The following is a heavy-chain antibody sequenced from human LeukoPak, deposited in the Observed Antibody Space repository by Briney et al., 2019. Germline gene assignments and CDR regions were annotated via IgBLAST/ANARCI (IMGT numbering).Heavy chain of an antibody. Sequence: PGGSLRLSCAASGFTFSSYSMNWVRQAPGKGLEWVSYISRSSSTIYYADSVKGRFTISRDNAKNSLYLQMNSLRAEDTAVYYCARDEGRFLEWLSHFDYWGQGTLVTVSS. CDR3: ARDEGRFLEWLSHFDY. V-gene: IGHV3-48*01. CDR2: ISRSSSTI. D-gene: IGHD3-3*01. J-gene: IGHJ4*02. CDR1: GFTFSSYS.